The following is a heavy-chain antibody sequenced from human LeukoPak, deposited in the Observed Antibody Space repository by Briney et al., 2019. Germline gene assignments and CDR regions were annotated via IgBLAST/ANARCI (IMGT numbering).Heavy chain of an antibody. CDR3: AREHYDSSGYYFSFDY. D-gene: IGHD3-22*01. CDR1: GFTFSSYS. J-gene: IGHJ4*02. CDR2: ISSSSSYI. V-gene: IGHV3-21*01. Sequence: PGGSLRLSCAASGFTFSSYSMNWVRQALGKGLEWVSSISSSSSYIYYADSVKGRFTISRDNAKNSLYLQMNSLRAEDTAVYYCAREHYDSSGYYFSFDYWGQGTLVTVSS.